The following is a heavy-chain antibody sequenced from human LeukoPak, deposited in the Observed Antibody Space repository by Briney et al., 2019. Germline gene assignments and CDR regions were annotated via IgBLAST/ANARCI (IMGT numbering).Heavy chain of an antibody. CDR1: GYTFTSYG. D-gene: IGHD3-22*01. CDR2: ISAYNGNT. J-gene: IGHJ4*02. CDR3: AREYRGGYDSSGYEG. V-gene: IGHV1-18*01. Sequence: ASVKVSCKASGYTFTSYGISWVRQAPGQGLEWMGWISAYNGNTNYAQKLQGRVTITRDTSASTAYMELSSLRSEDTAVYYCAREYRGGYDSSGYEGWGQGTLVTVSS.